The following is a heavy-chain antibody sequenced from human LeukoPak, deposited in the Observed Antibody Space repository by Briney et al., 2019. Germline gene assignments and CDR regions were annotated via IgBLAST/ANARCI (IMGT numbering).Heavy chain of an antibody. CDR1: GGSFSGYY. D-gene: IGHD3-10*01. CDR2: INHSGST. Sequence: SETLSLTCAVYGGSFSGYYGSWIRQPPGKGLEWIGEINHSGSTNYNPSLKSRVTISVDTSKNQFSLKLSSVTAADTAVYYCARGNRITMVRGVLPDAFDIWGQGTMVTVSS. CDR3: ARGNRITMVRGVLPDAFDI. J-gene: IGHJ3*02. V-gene: IGHV4-34*01.